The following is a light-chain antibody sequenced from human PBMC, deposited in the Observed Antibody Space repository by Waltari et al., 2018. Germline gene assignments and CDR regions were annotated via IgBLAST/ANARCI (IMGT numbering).Light chain of an antibody. Sequence: QLVLTQSPSASASLGASVKLTCTLSSGHSTYAIASHQHQPEKGPRYLMKLNSDGSHSKGDGIPDRFSGSSSGAERYLTSSSLQSEDEADYYCQTWDTGIRVFGGGTKLTVL. J-gene: IGLJ3*02. V-gene: IGLV4-69*01. CDR1: SGHSTYA. CDR2: LNSDGSH. CDR3: QTWDTGIRV.